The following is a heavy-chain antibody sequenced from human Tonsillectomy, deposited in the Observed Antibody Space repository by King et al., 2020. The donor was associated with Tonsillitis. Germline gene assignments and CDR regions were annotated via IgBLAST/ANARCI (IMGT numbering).Heavy chain of an antibody. Sequence: VQLVESGGGLERPGQSLRLSCTASGFSFVDYALTWVRLAPGKGLEWVGFIRSKRYGGTTEYPPSVKGRFTISRDDSNSIAYLQVNSLKTEDTAVYYCTSAYYDSSGTGWYFDLWGRGTLVTVSS. J-gene: IGHJ2*01. CDR3: TSAYYDSSGTGWYFDL. D-gene: IGHD3-22*01. CDR2: IRSKRYGGTT. V-gene: IGHV3-49*04. CDR1: GFSFVDYA.